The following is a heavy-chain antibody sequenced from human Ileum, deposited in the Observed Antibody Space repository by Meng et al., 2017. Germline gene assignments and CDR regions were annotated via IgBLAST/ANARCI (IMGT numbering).Heavy chain of an antibody. V-gene: IGHV4-59*01. CDR1: GCSISNYF. Sequence: SETLSLTCTVSGCSISNYFWSWIRQPPGKGLEWIGYIYYSGNTNSNPSLKSRVTISVDTSKNQFSLKLSSVTSADTAVYYCARHPHIEATGNYRFDYWGQGTLVTVSS. CDR2: IYYSGNT. J-gene: IGHJ4*02. D-gene: IGHD1-1*01. CDR3: ARHPHIEATGNYRFDY.